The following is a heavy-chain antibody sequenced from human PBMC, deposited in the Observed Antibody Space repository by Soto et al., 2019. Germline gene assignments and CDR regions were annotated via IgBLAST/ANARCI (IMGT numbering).Heavy chain of an antibody. D-gene: IGHD5-12*01. J-gene: IGHJ5*02. CDR3: ARESVDNNWFNP. CDR2: MYETGTT. V-gene: IGHV4-4*02. Sequence: PSETLSLTCAVSGGSISSNDWWSWVRQPPGKGLEWLGEMYETGTTNYSPSLNSRVTISVDKSKNQVSLRLNSVTAADTAVYYCARESVDNNWFNPWGQGTLVTVSS. CDR1: GGSISSNDW.